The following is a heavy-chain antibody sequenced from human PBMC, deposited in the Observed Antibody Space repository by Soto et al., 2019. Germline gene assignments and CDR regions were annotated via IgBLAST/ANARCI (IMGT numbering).Heavy chain of an antibody. CDR1: GGSISSGGYS. Sequence: QLQLQESGSGLVKPSQTLSITCAVSGGSISSGGYSWSWMRQPPGKGLEWIGYIYNSGSTYYNPSLNSRVTISVDRSKNQFSLKLSSVTAADTAVYDCARAAQGGTYRCDPWGQGTLVTVSS. CDR2: IYNSGST. D-gene: IGHD2-2*01. J-gene: IGHJ5*02. V-gene: IGHV4-30-2*01. CDR3: ARAAQGGTYRCDP.